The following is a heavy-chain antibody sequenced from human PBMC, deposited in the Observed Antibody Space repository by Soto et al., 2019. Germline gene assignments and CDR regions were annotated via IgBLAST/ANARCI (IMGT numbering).Heavy chain of an antibody. CDR2: ISGSGGST. V-gene: IGHV3-23*01. Sequence: GGSLRLSCAASGFTFSIYAMSWVRQAPGKGLEWVSAISGSGGSTYYADSVKGRFTISRDNSKNTLYLQMNSLRAEDTAVYYCAKYHLGVPGYYYYMDVWGKGTTVTVSS. CDR3: AKYHLGVPGYYYYMDV. J-gene: IGHJ6*03. CDR1: GFTFSIYA. D-gene: IGHD2-8*01.